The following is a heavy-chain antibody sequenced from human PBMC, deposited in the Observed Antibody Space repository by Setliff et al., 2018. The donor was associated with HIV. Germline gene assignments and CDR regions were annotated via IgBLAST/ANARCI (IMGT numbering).Heavy chain of an antibody. CDR3: AKFPVFKWFGERQGWFDL. J-gene: IGHJ5*02. V-gene: IGHV3-11*01. D-gene: IGHD3-10*01. Sequence: GGSLRLSCAASGFIFSDYFMSWIRQAPGKGLEWISYISTSGSTIYYADSVKGRFTVSRDNSKNTMYLQMSRLRVEDTAVYYCAKFPVFKWFGERQGWFDLWGQGTLVTVSS. CDR2: ISTSGSTI. CDR1: GFIFSDYF.